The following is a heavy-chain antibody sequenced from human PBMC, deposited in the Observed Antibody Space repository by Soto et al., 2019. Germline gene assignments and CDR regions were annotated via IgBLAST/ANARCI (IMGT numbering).Heavy chain of an antibody. CDR2: ISYDGSNK. V-gene: IGHV3-30*14. CDR1: GFTFSSYA. J-gene: IGHJ6*02. Sequence: QVQLVESGGGVVQPGRSLRLSCAASGFTFSSYAMHWVRKAPGKGLEWVAVISYDGSNKYYADSVKGRFTISRDNSKNTLYLHINSLRAEATAMYYCARDRLRYNWNDFPYYYYGIDVWGQGTTVTVSS. D-gene: IGHD1-1*01. CDR3: ARDRLRYNWNDFPYYYYGIDV.